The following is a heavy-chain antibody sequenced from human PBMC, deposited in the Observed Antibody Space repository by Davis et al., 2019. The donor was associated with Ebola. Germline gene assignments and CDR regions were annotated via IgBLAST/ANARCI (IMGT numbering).Heavy chain of an antibody. D-gene: IGHD3-3*01. J-gene: IGHJ4*02. V-gene: IGHV1-18*04. CDR3: ARMDGGGYYPFDY. Sequence: ASVKVSCKASGYTFTSYGITWVRQAPGQGLEWLGWISAYNGNTKNSQKFQGRVTMTADTSTSTAQMELRSLRLDDTALYYCARMDGGGYYPFDYWGQGTLVTVSS. CDR2: ISAYNGNT. CDR1: GYTFTSYG.